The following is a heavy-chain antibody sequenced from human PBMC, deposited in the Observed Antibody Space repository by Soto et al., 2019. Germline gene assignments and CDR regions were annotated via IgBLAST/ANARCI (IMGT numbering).Heavy chain of an antibody. CDR3: ARFYGSGSYPYDY. J-gene: IGHJ4*02. Sequence: QVQLMQSGAEVKKPWASVRVSCKASGYTFTAYGITWVRQAPGQGLEWMGWISPNNGNTNLAQTFQGRVTMTKATSKSTAFLYLRSLRSDDTAVYYCARFYGSGSYPYDYWGQGYLVTVYS. V-gene: IGHV1-18*01. D-gene: IGHD3-10*01. CDR2: ISPNNGNT. CDR1: GYTFTAYG.